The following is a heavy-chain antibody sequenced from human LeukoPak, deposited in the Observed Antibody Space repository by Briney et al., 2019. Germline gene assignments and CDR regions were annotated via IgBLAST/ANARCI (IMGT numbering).Heavy chain of an antibody. CDR1: GFTVSGNY. D-gene: IGHD6-25*01. V-gene: IGHV3-66*01. Sequence: GGSLRLSCAASGFTVSGNYMSWVRQAAGKGLERVSVIYSGGSTHYADSVKGRFTISRDNARNTLYLQMNGLRAGDTSVYYCARDSSGWGFDYWGQGSLVTVSS. CDR2: IYSGGST. CDR3: ARDSSGWGFDY. J-gene: IGHJ4*02.